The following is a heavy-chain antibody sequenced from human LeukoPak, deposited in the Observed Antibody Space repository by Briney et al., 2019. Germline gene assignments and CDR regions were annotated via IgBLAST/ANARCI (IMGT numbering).Heavy chain of an antibody. J-gene: IGHJ3*02. D-gene: IGHD3-9*01. Sequence: ASVKLSCRASGYTFTTYYMNWVRQAPGQGLEWMGMINPNGGNTTYAQNFRGRVTMTRDTSTNTVYLELSSLRSEDTAMFYCARSRSLTSGYDAFTIWGQGTMVTVSS. CDR1: GYTFTTYY. CDR3: ARSRSLTSGYDAFTI. V-gene: IGHV1-46*01. CDR2: INPNGGNT.